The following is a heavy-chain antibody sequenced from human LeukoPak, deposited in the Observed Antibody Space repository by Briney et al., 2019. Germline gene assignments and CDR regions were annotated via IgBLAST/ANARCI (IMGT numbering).Heavy chain of an antibody. CDR3: ARGGLYGSGSYFGY. CDR2: INHSGST. J-gene: IGHJ4*02. V-gene: IGHV4-34*01. Sequence: SETLSLTCAVYGGSFSGYYWSWIRQPPGKGLEWIGEINHSGSTNYNPSLKSRVTISVDTSKNQFSLKLSSVTAADTAVYYCARGGLYGSGSYFGYWGQGTLVTVSS. D-gene: IGHD3-10*01. CDR1: GGSFSGYY.